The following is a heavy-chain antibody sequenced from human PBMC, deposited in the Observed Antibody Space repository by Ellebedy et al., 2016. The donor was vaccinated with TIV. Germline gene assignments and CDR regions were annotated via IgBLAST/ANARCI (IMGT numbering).Heavy chain of an antibody. CDR3: ARENPALSGYDYFAY. CDR1: GASVTTGGFY. J-gene: IGHJ4*02. Sequence: MPSETLSLTCTVSGASVTTGGFYRTWIRHPPGKGLEWIGYIYSTERTNYNPSLKSRVSISLAMSQNQFSLRLTSVIAADTAVYYCARENPALSGYDYFAYWGQGIPVTVSS. CDR2: IYSTERT. D-gene: IGHD5-12*01. V-gene: IGHV4-31*03.